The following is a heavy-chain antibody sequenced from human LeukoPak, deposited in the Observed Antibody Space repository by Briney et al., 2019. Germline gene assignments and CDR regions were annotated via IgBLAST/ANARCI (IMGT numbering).Heavy chain of an antibody. Sequence: SGGSLRLSCAASGFTFGESTMHWVRQAAGKGPEWVALISWDARSTYYADSVKGRFTISRDNSKNFLHLQMNSLRTEDSALYYCAKGNYYASEQYNWSGPWGQGTLVTVSS. D-gene: IGHD3-10*01. J-gene: IGHJ5*02. CDR1: GFTFGEST. CDR2: ISWDARST. CDR3: AKGNYYASEQYNWSGP. V-gene: IGHV3-43*01.